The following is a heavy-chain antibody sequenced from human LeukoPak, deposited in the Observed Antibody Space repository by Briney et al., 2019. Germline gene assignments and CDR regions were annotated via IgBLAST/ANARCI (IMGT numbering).Heavy chain of an antibody. D-gene: IGHD2-8*01. CDR1: GFTFDDYA. Sequence: GGSLRLSCAASGFTFDDYAMHWVRQAPGKGLEWVSGISWNSGSIGYADSVKGRFTISRDNAKNSLYLQMNSLRAEDTAVYYCARERINGDNYWGQGTLVTVSS. J-gene: IGHJ4*02. V-gene: IGHV3-9*01. CDR2: ISWNSGSI. CDR3: ARERINGDNY.